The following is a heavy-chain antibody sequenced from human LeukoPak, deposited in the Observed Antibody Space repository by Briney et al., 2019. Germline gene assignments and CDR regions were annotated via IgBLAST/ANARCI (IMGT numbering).Heavy chain of an antibody. CDR2: MNPNSGNT. J-gene: IGHJ6*02. CDR1: GYTFTGYY. CDR3: ARGAQGPAPLLWFGELPTIYYYYGMDV. V-gene: IGHV1-8*02. D-gene: IGHD3-10*01. Sequence: GASVKVSCKASGYTFTGYYMHWVRQATGQGLEWMGWMNPNSGNTGYAQKFQGRVTMTRNTSIRTAYMELSSLRSEDTAVYYCARGAQGPAPLLWFGELPTIYYYYGMDVWGQGTTVTVSS.